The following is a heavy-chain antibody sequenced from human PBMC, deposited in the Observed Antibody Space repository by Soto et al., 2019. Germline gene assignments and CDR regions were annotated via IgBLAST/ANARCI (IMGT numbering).Heavy chain of an antibody. Sequence: SETLSLTCTVSGGSISSGDYYWRWIRPPPRKGLEWIGYIYYSGSTYYNPSLKSRVTISVVTSMNQFSLKLNSVTAADTAVYYCASHCSSASCYLPAFDYWGQGTLVTVSS. CDR1: GGSISSGDYY. CDR2: IYYSGST. D-gene: IGHD2-2*01. J-gene: IGHJ4*02. CDR3: ASHCSSASCYLPAFDY. V-gene: IGHV4-30-4*01.